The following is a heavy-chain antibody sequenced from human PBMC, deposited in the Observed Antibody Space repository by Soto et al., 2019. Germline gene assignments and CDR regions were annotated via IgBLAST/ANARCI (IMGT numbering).Heavy chain of an antibody. Sequence: GESLKISCHGSGYTFPVDSISLVLQMPGKGLEWMGRIDPDDSYTKYSPSFEGHVTISADNSITNAYLQWRSLKASDSAMYYCARHDPYCGGDCSSFDLWGQGTLVT. CDR3: ARHDPYCGGDCSSFDL. V-gene: IGHV5-10-1*01. D-gene: IGHD2-21*02. J-gene: IGHJ4*02. CDR2: IDPDDSYT. CDR1: GYTFPVDS.